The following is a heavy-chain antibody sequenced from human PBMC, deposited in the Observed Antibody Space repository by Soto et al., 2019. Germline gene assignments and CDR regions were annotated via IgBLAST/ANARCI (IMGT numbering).Heavy chain of an antibody. CDR3: ARDLYDFWTYYYYMDV. J-gene: IGHJ6*03. Sequence: GGSMRLSCAASGFNISSYSMNWVRQNTGKGLEWVSYISSSSSTIYYADSVKGRFTISRDNAKNSLYLQMNSLRAEDTAVYYCARDLYDFWTYYYYMDVWGKGTTVTVSS. CDR2: ISSSSSTI. D-gene: IGHD3-3*01. CDR1: GFNISSYS. V-gene: IGHV3-48*01.